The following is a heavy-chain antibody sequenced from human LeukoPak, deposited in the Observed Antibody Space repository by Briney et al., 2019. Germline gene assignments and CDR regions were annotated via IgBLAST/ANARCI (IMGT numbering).Heavy chain of an antibody. CDR2: ISAYNGNT. V-gene: IGHV1-18*01. D-gene: IGHD5-12*01. Sequence: GASVKVSCKASGYTFTSYGISWVRQAPGQGLEWMGWISAYNGNTNYAQKFQGRVTMTTDTSTSTAYMELRSLRSDDTAVYYCARDDSGYDKDYFDYWGQGTLVTVSS. CDR1: GYTFTSYG. J-gene: IGHJ4*02. CDR3: ARDDSGYDKDYFDY.